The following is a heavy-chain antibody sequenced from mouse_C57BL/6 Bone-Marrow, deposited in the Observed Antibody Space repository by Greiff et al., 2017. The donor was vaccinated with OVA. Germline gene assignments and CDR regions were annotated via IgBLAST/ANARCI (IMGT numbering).Heavy chain of an antibody. CDR1: GYSITSGYY. CDR3: ARDGRDDSHYLDY. D-gene: IGHD2-4*01. CDR2: ISYDGSN. Sequence: EVKLMESGPGLVKPSPSLSLTCSVTGYSITSGYYWNWIRQFPGNKLEWMGYISYDGSNNYNPSLKNPLSLTRDTSKNQFFQKLNAVTTDDTATDYCARDGRDDSHYLDYWGQGSTLTVSS. V-gene: IGHV3-6*01. J-gene: IGHJ2*01.